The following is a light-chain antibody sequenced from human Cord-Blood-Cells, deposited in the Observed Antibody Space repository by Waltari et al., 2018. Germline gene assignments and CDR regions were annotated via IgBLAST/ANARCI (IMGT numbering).Light chain of an antibody. CDR3: NSRDSSGNHLV. J-gene: IGLJ2*01. Sequence: SSELTQDPAVSVALGQTVRITCQGDSLRSYYSSWYQQKPGQAHVLVSYGKSNRPSGIQDRFSGYSSGNTASLTITGAQAEDEADYYCNSRDSSGNHLVFGGGTKLTVL. CDR1: SLRSYY. CDR2: GKS. V-gene: IGLV3-19*01.